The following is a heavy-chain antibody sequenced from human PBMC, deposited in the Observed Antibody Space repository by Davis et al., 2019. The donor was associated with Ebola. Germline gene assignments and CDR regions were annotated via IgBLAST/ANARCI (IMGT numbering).Heavy chain of an antibody. CDR3: ARGPRSYFRAGGDDY. J-gene: IGHJ4*02. D-gene: IGHD3-10*01. CDR2: IYSGDSDT. CDR1: GYSFTSYW. V-gene: IGHV5-51*01. Sequence: GESLKISCKGSGYSFTSYWISWVRQMPGKGPEWMGIIYSGDSDTRYSPSFEGQVTISVDRSINTAYLQWSSLKASDTAMYYCARGPRSYFRAGGDDYWGQGTLVSVSS.